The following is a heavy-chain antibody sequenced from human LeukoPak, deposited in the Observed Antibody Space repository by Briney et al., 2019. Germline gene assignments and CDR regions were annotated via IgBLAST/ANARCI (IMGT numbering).Heavy chain of an antibody. Sequence: AASVKVSCKASGYGFSDYYMHWVRQAPGQGLEYMGWINPNSGDNSCAQKFQGRVSMTRDTSITTLYMELTSLRSDDTAVYFCARGGGIQSCGGKACFRGFVYWGQGTLVTVSS. CDR2: INPNSGDN. D-gene: IGHD2-21*01. CDR3: ARGGGIQSCGGKACFRGFVY. CDR1: GYGFSDYY. J-gene: IGHJ4*02. V-gene: IGHV1-2*02.